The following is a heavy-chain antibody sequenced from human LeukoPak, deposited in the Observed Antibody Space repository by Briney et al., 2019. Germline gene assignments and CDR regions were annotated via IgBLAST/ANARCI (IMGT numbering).Heavy chain of an antibody. J-gene: IGHJ6*03. V-gene: IGHV3-48*04. D-gene: IGHD1-26*01. Sequence: GGALMLSCAAPGFTFSCYSMNSVRQAPGKGLEWLSYISCSSSTRYYAEAVNGRFTISSDNASKSLFLQMNSLTADDTALYDYATDPYSRGYWNYYYYYTNVSGKGNTVTVSS. CDR2: ISCSSSTR. CDR3: ATDPYSRGYWNYYYYYTNV. CDR1: GFTFSCYS.